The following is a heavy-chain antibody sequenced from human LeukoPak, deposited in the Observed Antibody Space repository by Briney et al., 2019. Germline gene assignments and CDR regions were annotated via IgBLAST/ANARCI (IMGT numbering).Heavy chain of an antibody. D-gene: IGHD1-26*01. Sequence: GGSLRLSCAASKFAFSSYAMSWVRQAPGKGLEWVSAISGGGGDTYYADSVKGRFTISRDNSKNTLYLQMNSLRAEDTAVYYCGKNRYSGSLSPFDIWGQGTMVTVSS. CDR3: GKNRYSGSLSPFDI. CDR2: ISGGGGDT. CDR1: KFAFSSYA. J-gene: IGHJ3*02. V-gene: IGHV3-23*01.